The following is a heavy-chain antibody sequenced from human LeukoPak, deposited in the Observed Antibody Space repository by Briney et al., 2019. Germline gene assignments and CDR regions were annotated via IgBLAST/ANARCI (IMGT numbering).Heavy chain of an antibody. CDR2: IKSKAHGETT. Sequence: GESLRLSCTASGLTLRDAYLRWVRQAPGKGLERVGHIKSKAHGETTHIAAPVKGRFSISRDDSKNTVYLHMNGLRTEDTAMYFCTPGHYSNLWGQGTLVTVSS. V-gene: IGHV3-15*01. J-gene: IGHJ5*02. CDR3: TPGHYSNL. D-gene: IGHD6-13*01. CDR1: GLTLRDAY.